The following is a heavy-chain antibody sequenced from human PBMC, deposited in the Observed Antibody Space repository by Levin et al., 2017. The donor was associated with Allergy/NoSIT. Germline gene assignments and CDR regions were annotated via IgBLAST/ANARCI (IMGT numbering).Heavy chain of an antibody. CDR1: GFTFSSYS. CDR2: ISSSSSYI. Sequence: GESLKISCAASGFTFSSYSMNWVRQAPGKGLEWVSSISSSSSYIYYADSVKGRFTISRDNAKNSLYLQMNSLRAEDTAVYYCAREIVGATEAGHFDYWGQGTLVTVSS. V-gene: IGHV3-21*01. CDR3: AREIVGATEAGHFDY. J-gene: IGHJ4*02. D-gene: IGHD1-26*01.